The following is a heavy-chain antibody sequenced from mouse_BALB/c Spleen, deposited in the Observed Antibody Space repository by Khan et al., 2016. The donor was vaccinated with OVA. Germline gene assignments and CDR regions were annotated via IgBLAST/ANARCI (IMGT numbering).Heavy chain of an antibody. V-gene: IGHV5-17*02. CDR2: ISSGSSTI. Sequence: EVELVESGGGLVQTGGSRKLSCVASGFTFSSFGMHWVRQAPEKGLEWVAYISSGSSTIYYADTVKGRFTISRDNPKNTLFLQMTSLRSEDTAMYYCARTGYYYFDYWGQGTTLTVSS. CDR3: ARTGYYYFDY. D-gene: IGHD2-3*01. J-gene: IGHJ2*01. CDR1: GFTFSSFG.